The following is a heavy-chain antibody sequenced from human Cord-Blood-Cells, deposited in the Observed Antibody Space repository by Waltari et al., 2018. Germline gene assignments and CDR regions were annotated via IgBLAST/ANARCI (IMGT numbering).Heavy chain of an antibody. V-gene: IGHV3-33*01. D-gene: IGHD1-26*01. CDR1: GFTFRRSG. CDR3: ARKVGHFDY. Sequence: QVQLVESGGGVVQPGRSLRLSCAASGFTFRRSGMHWVRQAPGKGLEWVAVIWYDGSNKYYADSVKGRFTISRDNSKNTLYLQMNSLRAEDTAVYYCARKVGHFDYWGQGTLVTVSS. CDR2: IWYDGSNK. J-gene: IGHJ4*02.